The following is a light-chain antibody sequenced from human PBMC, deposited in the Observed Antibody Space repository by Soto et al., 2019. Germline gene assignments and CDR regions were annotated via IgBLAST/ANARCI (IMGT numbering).Light chain of an antibody. CDR3: GSFTTSRIWV. Sequence: QSVLTQPASVSGSPGQSITMSCTGSSSDFGDDKYVSWYQQQPGKGPNLLIYGVSKRPSGVSNRFSGSKSGNAASLTISGLQVEDEADYICGSFTTSRIWVFGGGTKLTVL. J-gene: IGLJ3*02. CDR1: SSDFGDDKY. V-gene: IGLV2-14*01. CDR2: GVS.